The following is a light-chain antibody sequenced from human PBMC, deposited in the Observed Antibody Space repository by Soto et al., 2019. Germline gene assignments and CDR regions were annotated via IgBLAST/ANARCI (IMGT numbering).Light chain of an antibody. V-gene: IGKV3-11*01. CDR3: QQRSNWL. CDR1: QSVSSY. J-gene: IGKJ4*01. CDR2: DAS. Sequence: EIVLTQSPATLSLSPGERATLSCRASQSVSSYLAWYQQKPGQAPRLLIYDASARATGIPARFSGSGSGTDFTITISSLEPEDFAAYYCQQRSNWLFGGGTKVEIK.